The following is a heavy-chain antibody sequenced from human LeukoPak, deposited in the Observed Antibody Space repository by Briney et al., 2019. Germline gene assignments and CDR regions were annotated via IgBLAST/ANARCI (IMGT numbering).Heavy chain of an antibody. J-gene: IGHJ4*02. CDR3: ARASYDSSGYYPTRGGFDY. V-gene: IGHV4-59*01. CDR2: IYYSGST. CDR1: GGSISSYY. Sequence: SETLSLTCTVSGGSISSYYWSWIRQPPGKGLEWIGYIYYSGSTNYSPSLKSRVTISVDTSKNQFSLKLSSVTAADTAVYYCARASYDSSGYYPTRGGFDYWGQGTLVTVSS. D-gene: IGHD3-22*01.